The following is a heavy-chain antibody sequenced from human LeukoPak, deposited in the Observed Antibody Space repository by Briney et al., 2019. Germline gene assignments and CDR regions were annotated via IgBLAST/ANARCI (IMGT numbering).Heavy chain of an antibody. V-gene: IGHV4-30-4*01. CDR2: IYYSGST. D-gene: IGHD3-16*01. J-gene: IGHJ4*02. CDR3: ASNYVWGSYSFDY. CDR1: GGSISSGDYY. Sequence: PSETLSFTCTVSGGSISSGDYYWSWIRQPPGKGLEWIGYIYYSGSTYYNPSLKSRVTISVDTSKNQFSLKLSSVTAADTAVYYCASNYVWGSYSFDYWGQGTLVTVSS.